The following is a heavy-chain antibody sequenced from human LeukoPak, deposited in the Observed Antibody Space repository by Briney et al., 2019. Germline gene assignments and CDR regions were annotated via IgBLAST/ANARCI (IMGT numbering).Heavy chain of an antibody. Sequence: PGGSLRLSCAASGFTFSSYWMAWVRQAPGKGLEWVGNINQDGGAKFSVDSVKGRFTISRDNARNSLHLQMNNLRVEDTGIYYCATSHDSSGNNWGQGTLVTVSS. J-gene: IGHJ4*02. CDR1: GFTFSSYW. D-gene: IGHD3-22*01. V-gene: IGHV3-7*01. CDR2: INQDGGAK. CDR3: ATSHDSSGNN.